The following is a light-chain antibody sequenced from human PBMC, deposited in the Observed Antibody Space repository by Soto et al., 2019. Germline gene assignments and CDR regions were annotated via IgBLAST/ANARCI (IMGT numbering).Light chain of an antibody. CDR3: QQYAEGTPIT. CDR2: GAS. J-gene: IGKJ5*01. V-gene: IGKV3-20*01. CDR1: QNVNNR. Sequence: EILLTQSPGSLSVFPGERASLSCRASQNVNNRLAWYQQKAGQAPRLLISGASSRATGIPDRFSGSGSGTDFTLTISRLESDDFALYYCQQYAEGTPITFGQGTLLEIK.